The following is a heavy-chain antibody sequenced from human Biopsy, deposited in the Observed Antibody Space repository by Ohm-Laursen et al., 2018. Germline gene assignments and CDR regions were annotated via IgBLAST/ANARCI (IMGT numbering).Heavy chain of an antibody. CDR2: VYYTGST. CDR1: GDSISSYY. V-gene: IGHV4-59*01. J-gene: IGHJ2*01. CDR3: ARDRGYYSDRTVPGYFDL. Sequence: ETLSLTCTVSGDSISSYYWSWIRQLPGKGLQWIGYVYYTGSTDYNPSLQSRVTISVDTSKNHFSLRLRSVTPADTAIYYCARDRGYYSDRTVPGYFDLWGRGTLVTVSS. D-gene: IGHD3-22*01.